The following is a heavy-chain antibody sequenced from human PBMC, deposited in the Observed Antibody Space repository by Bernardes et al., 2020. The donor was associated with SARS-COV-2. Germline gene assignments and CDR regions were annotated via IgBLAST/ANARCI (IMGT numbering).Heavy chain of an antibody. CDR1: VFTFSSYS. CDR2: IIIIISYI. CDR3: ARDEAVVVVAATRGAFDY. D-gene: IGHD2-15*01. J-gene: IGHJ4*02. Sequence: GGSLRLSCSSSVFTFSSYSMNWFRQAPGKLLEWFSSIIIIISYIYYADSVKGRFTISRDNAKNSLYLQMNSLRAEDTAVYYCARDEAVVVVAATRGAFDYWGQGTLVTVSS. V-gene: IGHV3-21*01.